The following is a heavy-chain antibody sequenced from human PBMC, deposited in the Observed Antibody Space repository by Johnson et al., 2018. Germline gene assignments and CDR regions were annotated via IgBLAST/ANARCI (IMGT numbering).Heavy chain of an antibody. Sequence: VQLVESGGGLVQPGGSLRLSCAASGFTFSNYAMSWARQAPGKGLEWVSTISGSGGSTYYADSVKGRFTISRDNSNNTLYVQMNSLRAEDTAVYYCARVVGSSRYVTFDIWGQGTMVTVSS. V-gene: IGHV3-23*04. CDR2: ISGSGGST. CDR3: ARVVGSSRYVTFDI. J-gene: IGHJ3*02. CDR1: GFTFSNYA. D-gene: IGHD6-13*01.